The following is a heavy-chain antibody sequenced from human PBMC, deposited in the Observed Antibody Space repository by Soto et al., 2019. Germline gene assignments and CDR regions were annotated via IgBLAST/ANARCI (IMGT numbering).Heavy chain of an antibody. CDR1: GFTFSSYG. Sequence: GGSLRLSCAASGFTFSSYGMHWVRQSPGKGLECVAVIWYDGSNKYYADSVKGRFTISRDNSKNTLYLQMNSLRAEDTAVYYCARERDNRTTYYDFYEDYYGMDVWGQGTTVTVSS. D-gene: IGHD3-3*01. V-gene: IGHV3-33*01. J-gene: IGHJ6*02. CDR3: ARERDNRTTYYDFYEDYYGMDV. CDR2: IWYDGSNK.